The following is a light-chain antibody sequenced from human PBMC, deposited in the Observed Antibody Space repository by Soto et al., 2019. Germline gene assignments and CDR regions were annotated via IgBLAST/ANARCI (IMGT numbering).Light chain of an antibody. J-gene: IGLJ1*01. CDR3: SAYTNKTTCEV. V-gene: IGLV2-14*01. CDR2: EVI. CDR1: SSDVGGYNY. Sequence: QSVLTQPASVSGSPGQSITISCAGTSSDVGGYNYVSWYQQHPVKAPKLLLYEVINRPSWVSDRFSGSKSANTDSLTISGLQAEDEANYYCSAYTNKTTCEVFGHGTQLTV.